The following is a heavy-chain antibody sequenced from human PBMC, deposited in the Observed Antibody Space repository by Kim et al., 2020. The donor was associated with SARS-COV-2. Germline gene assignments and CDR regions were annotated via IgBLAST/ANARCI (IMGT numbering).Heavy chain of an antibody. Sequence: VSVKVSCKASGYTFTSYDINWVRQATGQGLEWMGWMNPNSGNTGYAQKFQGRVTMTRNTSISTAYMELSSLRSEDTAVYYCARAKLVQGVFYYYYYMDVWGKGTTVTVSS. CDR1: GYTFTSYD. J-gene: IGHJ6*03. CDR3: ARAKLVQGVFYYYYYMDV. CDR2: MNPNSGNT. D-gene: IGHD3-10*01. V-gene: IGHV1-8*01.